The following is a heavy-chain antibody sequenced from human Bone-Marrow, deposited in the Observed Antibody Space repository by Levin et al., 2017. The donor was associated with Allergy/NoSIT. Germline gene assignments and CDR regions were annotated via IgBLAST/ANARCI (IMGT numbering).Heavy chain of an antibody. CDR3: AKNVAAAGTYYYYYGMDV. Sequence: GESLKISCAASGFTFSSYAMSWVRQAPGKGLEWVSAISGSGGSTYYADSVKGRFTISRDNSKNTLYLQMNSLRAEDTAVYYCAKNVAAAGTYYYYYGMDVWGQGTTVTVSS. CDR1: GFTFSSYA. V-gene: IGHV3-23*01. J-gene: IGHJ6*02. CDR2: ISGSGGST. D-gene: IGHD6-13*01.